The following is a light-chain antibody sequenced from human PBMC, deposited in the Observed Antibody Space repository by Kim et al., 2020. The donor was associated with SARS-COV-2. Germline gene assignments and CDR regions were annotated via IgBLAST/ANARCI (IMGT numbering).Light chain of an antibody. Sequence: QSVTISCTGTSSDVGGYNYVSWYHQHPGKAPKPMIYDVSKRPSGVPDRFSGSKSGNTASLTISGLQAEDEADYYCCSYAGSYTNYVFGTGTKVTVL. CDR3: CSYAGSYTNYV. CDR2: DVS. J-gene: IGLJ1*01. CDR1: SSDVGGYNY. V-gene: IGLV2-11*01.